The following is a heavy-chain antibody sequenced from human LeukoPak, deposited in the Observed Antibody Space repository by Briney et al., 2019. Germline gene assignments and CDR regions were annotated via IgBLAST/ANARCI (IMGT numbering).Heavy chain of an antibody. CDR1: GFTFSSYW. Sequence: GGSLRLSCAASGFTFSSYWMSWVRQAPGKGLEWVANIKQDGSEKYYVDSVKGRFTISRDNAKNSLYLQMNSLRAEDTAVYYCAKEQRGYSGYVVGSWFDPWGQGTLVTVSS. V-gene: IGHV3-7*01. D-gene: IGHD5-12*01. J-gene: IGHJ5*02. CDR3: AKEQRGYSGYVVGSWFDP. CDR2: IKQDGSEK.